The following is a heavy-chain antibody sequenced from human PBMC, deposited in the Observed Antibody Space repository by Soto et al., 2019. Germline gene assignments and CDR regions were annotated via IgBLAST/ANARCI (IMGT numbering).Heavy chain of an antibody. J-gene: IGHJ6*02. CDR2: IKEDGREK. CDR1: GFRLSNHF. D-gene: IGHD3-10*01. V-gene: IGHV3-7*03. Sequence: GGSLRLSCVASGFRLSNHFMNWVRQAPGKGLEWVATIKEDGREKYYVESVEGRFTISRDNAKNSLYLEVSNVRDGDTAVYYCARPRFRGMDVWGQGTTVTVSS. CDR3: ARPRFRGMDV.